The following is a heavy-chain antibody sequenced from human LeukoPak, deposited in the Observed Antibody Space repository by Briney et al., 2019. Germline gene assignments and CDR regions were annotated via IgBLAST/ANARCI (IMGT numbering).Heavy chain of an antibody. Sequence: SVKVSCKASGGTFSSYAISWVRQAPGQGLEWMGGIIPIFGTANYAQKFQGRVTIIADESTSTPYMELSSLRSEDTAVYYCARARGYDGYFDYWGQGTLVTVSS. CDR3: ARARGYDGYFDY. J-gene: IGHJ4*02. CDR1: GGTFSSYA. V-gene: IGHV1-69*13. CDR2: IIPIFGTA. D-gene: IGHD5-12*01.